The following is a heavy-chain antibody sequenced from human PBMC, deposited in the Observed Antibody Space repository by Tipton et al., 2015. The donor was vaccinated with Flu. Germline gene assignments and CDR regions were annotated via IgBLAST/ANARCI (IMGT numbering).Heavy chain of an antibody. CDR1: GFTFDDYA. CDR2: ISWNSGSI. Sequence: SLRLSCAASGFTFDDYAMHWVRQAPGKGLEWVSGISWNSGSIGYADSVKGRFTISRDNAKNSLYLQMNSLRAEDTALYYCAKDRAYNWNDNGYYFDSWGQGTLVPVSS. D-gene: IGHD1-1*01. CDR3: AKDRAYNWNDNGYYFDS. J-gene: IGHJ4*02. V-gene: IGHV3-9*01.